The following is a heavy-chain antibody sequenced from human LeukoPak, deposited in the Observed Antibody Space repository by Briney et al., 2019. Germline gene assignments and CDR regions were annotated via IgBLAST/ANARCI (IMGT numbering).Heavy chain of an antibody. CDR2: ISAYNGNT. J-gene: IGHJ6*03. Sequence: ASVKVSCKASGYTVTSYGISRVRQAPGQGLEWMGWISAYNGNTNYAQKLQGRVTMTTDTSTSTAYMELRSLRSDDTAVYYCARGPGITIFGVVTYCYYYMDVWGKGTTVSVSS. D-gene: IGHD3-3*01. CDR3: ARGPGITIFGVVTYCYYYMDV. V-gene: IGHV1-18*01. CDR1: GYTVTSYG.